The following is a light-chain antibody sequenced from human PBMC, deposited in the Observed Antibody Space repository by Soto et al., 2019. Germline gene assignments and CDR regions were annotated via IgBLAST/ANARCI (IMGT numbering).Light chain of an antibody. V-gene: IGKV1-39*01. J-gene: IGKJ4*02. Sequence: DIQMTQSPSSLSASVGDRVTITCRASQSISSYLNWYQQKPGKAPKLLIYAASSLQSGVLSRFSGSGSGTDFTLTISSLQPEDFATYYCQQSYSALGWTIGGGTKVDIK. CDR3: QQSYSALGWT. CDR1: QSISSY. CDR2: AAS.